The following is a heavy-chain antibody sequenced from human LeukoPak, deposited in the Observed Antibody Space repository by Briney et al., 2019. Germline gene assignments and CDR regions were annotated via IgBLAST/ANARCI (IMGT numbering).Heavy chain of an antibody. V-gene: IGHV3-23*01. D-gene: IGHD6-13*01. CDR3: AKDRSTAGEY. CDR2: IASTGSST. Sequence: GGSLRLSCAASGFTFCDVVMSRVREAPGKGLGGVSTIASTGSSTYFADSVMGRFTISRDNSKSTLYLQMNSLRAEDTAVYYCAKDRSTAGEYWGQGTLVTVSS. CDR1: GFTFCDVV. J-gene: IGHJ4*02.